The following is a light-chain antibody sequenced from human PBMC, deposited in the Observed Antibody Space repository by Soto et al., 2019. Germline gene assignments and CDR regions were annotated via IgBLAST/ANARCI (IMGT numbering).Light chain of an antibody. CDR2: GAS. Sequence: DIQLTQSPSFLSASVGDRVTITCRASQGISTYLAWYLQRPGKAPKLLIYGASTLQSGVPSRFSGSGSGTDFTLTISSLQAEDVAVYYCQQYYSTPPYTFGQGTKLEIK. CDR1: QGISTY. J-gene: IGKJ2*01. V-gene: IGKV1-9*01. CDR3: QQYYSTPPYT.